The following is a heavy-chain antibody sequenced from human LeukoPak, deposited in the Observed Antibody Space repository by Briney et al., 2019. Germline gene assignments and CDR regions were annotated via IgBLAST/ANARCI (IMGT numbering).Heavy chain of an antibody. Sequence: GGSLRLSCAASGFTFSSYSMNWVRQAPGKGLEWVSSISSSSSYIYYADSVKGRFTISRDNAKNSLYLQMNSLRAEDTAVYYCARDIAVAGTVYYYYGMVVWGQGTTVTVSS. V-gene: IGHV3-21*01. D-gene: IGHD6-19*01. J-gene: IGHJ6*02. CDR1: GFTFSSYS. CDR3: ARDIAVAGTVYYYYGMVV. CDR2: ISSSSSYI.